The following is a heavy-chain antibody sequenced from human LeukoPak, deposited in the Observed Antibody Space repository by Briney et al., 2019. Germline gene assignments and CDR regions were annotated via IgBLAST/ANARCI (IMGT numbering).Heavy chain of an antibody. Sequence: GGSLRLSCAASGFTFSGSIIHWVRQTSGKGLEWVGRIRSKADSYATAYSASVKGRFTISRDDSKNTAYLQMNSLQTEDTAVYYCARLEGNHYYYGMDVWGQGTTVTVSS. CDR2: IRSKADSYAT. J-gene: IGHJ6*02. CDR3: ARLEGNHYYYGMDV. V-gene: IGHV3-73*01. CDR1: GFTFSGSI.